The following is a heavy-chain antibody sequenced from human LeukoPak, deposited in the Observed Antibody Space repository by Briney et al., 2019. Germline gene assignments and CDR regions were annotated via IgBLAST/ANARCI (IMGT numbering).Heavy chain of an antibody. CDR1: GFTVSSNY. J-gene: IGHJ4*02. D-gene: IGHD3-16*01. CDR3: AKAPRGKGSYGDY. V-gene: IGHV3-53*01. Sequence: QPGGSLRLSCAASGFTVSSNYMSWVRQAPGKGLEWVSVIYSGGSTYYADSVKGRFTISRDNSKNTLYLQMNSLRAEDTAVYYCAKAPRGKGSYGDYWGQGTLVTVSS. CDR2: IYSGGST.